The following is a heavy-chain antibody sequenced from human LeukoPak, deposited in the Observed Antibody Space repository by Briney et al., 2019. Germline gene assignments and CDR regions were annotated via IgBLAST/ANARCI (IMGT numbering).Heavy chain of an antibody. V-gene: IGHV3-21*01. CDR2: ISSSSSYI. D-gene: IGHD3-22*01. CDR3: ARDPGYYDSSGYFPAYFQH. J-gene: IGHJ1*01. CDR1: GFTFSLYS. Sequence: PGGSLRLSCAASGFTFSLYSMNWVRQAPGKGLEWVSSISSSSSYIYYADSVKGRFTISRDNAKNSLYLQMNSLRAEDTAVYCCARDPGYYDSSGYFPAYFQHWGQGTLVTVSS.